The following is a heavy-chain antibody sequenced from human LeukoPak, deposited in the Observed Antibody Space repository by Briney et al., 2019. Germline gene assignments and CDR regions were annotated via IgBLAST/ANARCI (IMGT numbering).Heavy chain of an antibody. J-gene: IGHJ4*02. V-gene: IGHV3-23*01. CDR3: VRDFSCSGGSCPLFDS. Sequence: PGGSLRLSCAASGFTFSDSAMTWVRPAPGKGLDWVSLISFSGYNSYYADSVKGRFTISRDNSKDTLFLQMNSLRAEDTAIYYCVRDFSCSGGSCPLFDSWGQGTLVSVSS. CDR2: ISFSGYNS. CDR1: GFTFSDSA. D-gene: IGHD2-15*01.